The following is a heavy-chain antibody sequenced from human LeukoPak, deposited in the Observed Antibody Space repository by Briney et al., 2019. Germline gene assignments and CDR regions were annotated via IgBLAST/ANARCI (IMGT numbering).Heavy chain of an antibody. Sequence: GRSLRLSCAASGFTFDDYAMHWVRQAPGKGLEWVSGISWNSGSIGYADSVKGRFTISRDNAKNSLYLQMNSLRAEDTALYYCAKALYYYDSSGYYSPLDYWGQGTLVTVSS. CDR3: AKALYYYDSSGYYSPLDY. CDR1: GFTFDDYA. V-gene: IGHV3-9*01. CDR2: ISWNSGSI. D-gene: IGHD3-22*01. J-gene: IGHJ4*02.